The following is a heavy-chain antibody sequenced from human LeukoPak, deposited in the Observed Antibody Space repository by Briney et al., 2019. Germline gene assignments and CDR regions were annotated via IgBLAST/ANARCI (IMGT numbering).Heavy chain of an antibody. Sequence: GGSLRLSCAVSGITLSNYGMSWVRQAPGKGLEWVAGMSDSGGRTNYADSVKGRFTISRDNPKNTLYLQMNSLRAEDTVVYFCAKRGVVIRVILVGFHKEAYYFDSWGRGALVTVSS. CDR3: AKRGVVIRVILVGFHKEAYYFDS. V-gene: IGHV3-23*01. D-gene: IGHD3-22*01. J-gene: IGHJ4*02. CDR2: MSDSGGRT. CDR1: GITLSNYG.